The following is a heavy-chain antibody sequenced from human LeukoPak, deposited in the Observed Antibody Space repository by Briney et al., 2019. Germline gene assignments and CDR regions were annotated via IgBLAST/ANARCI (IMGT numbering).Heavy chain of an antibody. J-gene: IGHJ4*02. CDR3: AKGEGITGTATPDY. CDR1: GFTFSNYG. D-gene: IGHD1-20*01. CDR2: ISHDGNNK. Sequence: GGSLRLSCAAPGFTFSNYGMHWVRQAPGKGLEWMAVISHDGNNKNYADSVKGRFTISRDNSKNTLFLQMNSLRAEDTAVYYCAKGEGITGTATPDYWGQGTLLTVSS. V-gene: IGHV3-30*18.